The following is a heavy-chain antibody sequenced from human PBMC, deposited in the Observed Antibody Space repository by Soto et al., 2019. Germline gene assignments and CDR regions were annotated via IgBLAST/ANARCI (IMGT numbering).Heavy chain of an antibody. CDR2: IYHSGST. CDR1: GGSISSSNW. D-gene: IGHD6-19*01. Sequence: TLSLTCAVSGGSISSSNWWSWVRQPPGKGLEWIGEIYHSGSTNYSPSLKSRVTISVDKSKNQFSLKLSSVTAADTAVYYCARGSREYRSGSSWFDPWGQGTLVTVSS. J-gene: IGHJ5*02. CDR3: ARGSREYRSGSSWFDP. V-gene: IGHV4-4*02.